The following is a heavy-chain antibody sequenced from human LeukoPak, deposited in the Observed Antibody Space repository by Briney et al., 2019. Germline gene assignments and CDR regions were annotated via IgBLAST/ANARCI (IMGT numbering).Heavy chain of an antibody. D-gene: IGHD1-26*01. J-gene: IGHJ6*03. CDR1: GFTFSSYG. Sequence: PGGSLRLSCAASGFTFSSYGMHWVRQAPGKELEWVAVISYDGSNKYYADSVKGRFTISRDNSKNTLYLQMNSLRAEDTAVYYCARVGPRDDYYYYYYMDVWGKGTTVTVSS. CDR2: ISYDGSNK. CDR3: ARVGPRDDYYYYYYMDV. V-gene: IGHV3-30*03.